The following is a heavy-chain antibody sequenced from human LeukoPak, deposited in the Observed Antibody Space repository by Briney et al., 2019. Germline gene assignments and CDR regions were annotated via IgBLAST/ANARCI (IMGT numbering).Heavy chain of an antibody. CDR2: INHSGNT. Sequence: PSETLSLTCAVYGGSFSGYYWSWIRQPPGKGLEWIGEINHSGNTNYNPSLKSRVTISIDTSKNQFSLKLSSVAAADTAIYYCARPFLRFSSGWHFDYWGQGILVTVSS. V-gene: IGHV4-34*01. D-gene: IGHD6-19*01. CDR1: GGSFSGYY. J-gene: IGHJ4*02. CDR3: ARPFLRFSSGWHFDY.